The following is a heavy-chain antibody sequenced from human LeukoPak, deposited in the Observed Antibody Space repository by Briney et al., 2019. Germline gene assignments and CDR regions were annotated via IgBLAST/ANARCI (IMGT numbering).Heavy chain of an antibody. D-gene: IGHD5-12*01. Sequence: GGSLRLSCAASGFTVSSNYMSWVRQAPGKGLEWVSVIYSGGSTYYADSVKGRFTISRDNSKSTLYIQMNSLRAEDTAVYYCARSSRGYSGYALPDWGQGTLVTVSS. V-gene: IGHV3-53*01. CDR1: GFTVSSNY. J-gene: IGHJ4*02. CDR3: ARSSRGYSGYALPD. CDR2: IYSGGST.